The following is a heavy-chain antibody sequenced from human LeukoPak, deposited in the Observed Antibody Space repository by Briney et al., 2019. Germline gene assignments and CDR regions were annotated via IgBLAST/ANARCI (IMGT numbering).Heavy chain of an antibody. CDR2: ISGSGGST. CDR1: GFTFSSYG. D-gene: IGHD3-9*01. J-gene: IGHJ4*02. V-gene: IGHV3-23*01. Sequence: PGGSLRLSCAASGFTFSSYGMSWVRQAPGKGLEWVSAISGSGGSTYYADSVKGRFTFSRDNSKNTLYLQMNSLRAEDTAVYYCAMGGLRYPFDYWGQGTLVTVSS. CDR3: AMGGLRYPFDY.